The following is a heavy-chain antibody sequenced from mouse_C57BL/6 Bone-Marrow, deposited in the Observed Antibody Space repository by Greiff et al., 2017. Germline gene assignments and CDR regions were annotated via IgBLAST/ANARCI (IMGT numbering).Heavy chain of an antibody. CDR1: GYTFTGYW. CDR3: ARRGYYDY. CDR2: IQPNSGST. J-gene: IGHJ2*01. V-gene: IGHV1-64*01. Sequence: VQLQQPGAELVKPGASVKLSCKASGYTFTGYWMHWVKQRPGQGLEWIGMIQPNSGSTNYNEKFKSKATLTVDKSSITAYMQLSSLTSEDSAVYYCARRGYYDYWGQGTTLTVSS. D-gene: IGHD2-3*01.